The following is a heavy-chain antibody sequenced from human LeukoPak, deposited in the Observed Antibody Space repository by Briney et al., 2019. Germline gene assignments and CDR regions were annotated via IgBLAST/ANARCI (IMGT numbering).Heavy chain of an antibody. CDR1: RFTFSSYS. CDR2: ISSSSSTI. CDR3: ASQYSSGWYSYLGAFDI. V-gene: IGHV3-48*01. J-gene: IGHJ3*02. Sequence: GGSLRLSCAASRFTFSSYSMNWVRQAPGKGLEWVSYISSSSSTIYYADSVKGRFTISRDNAKNSLYLQMNSLRAEDTAVYYCASQYSSGWYSYLGAFDIWGQGTMVTVSS. D-gene: IGHD6-19*01.